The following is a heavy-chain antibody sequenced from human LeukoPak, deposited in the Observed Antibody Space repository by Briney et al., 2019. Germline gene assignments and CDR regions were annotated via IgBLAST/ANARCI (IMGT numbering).Heavy chain of an antibody. CDR3: ARAVSGRFDY. Sequence: SETLSLTCTVSGGSISSYYWSWIRQPPGKGLEWIGYIYYIGSTNYNPSLKSRVTISVDTSKNQFSLRLSSVTAADTAIYYCARAVSGRFDYWGQGTLVTVSS. CDR1: GGSISSYY. J-gene: IGHJ4*02. D-gene: IGHD6-19*01. CDR2: IYYIGST. V-gene: IGHV4-59*08.